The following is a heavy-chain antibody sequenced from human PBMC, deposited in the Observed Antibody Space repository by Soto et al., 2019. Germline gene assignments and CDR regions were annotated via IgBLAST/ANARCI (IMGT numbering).Heavy chain of an antibody. Sequence: ASVKVSCKASGYTFTSYYMHWVRQAPGQGLEWMGIINPSGGSTSYAQKFQGRVTMTTDTSTSTAYMELSSLRSEDTAVYYCARDPWFGELSMEDYFDYWGQGTLVTVSS. V-gene: IGHV1-46*01. CDR3: ARDPWFGELSMEDYFDY. D-gene: IGHD3-10*01. CDR1: GYTFTSYY. CDR2: INPSGGST. J-gene: IGHJ4*02.